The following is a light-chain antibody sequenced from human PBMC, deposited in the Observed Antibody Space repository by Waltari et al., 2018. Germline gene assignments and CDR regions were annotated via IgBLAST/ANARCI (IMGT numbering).Light chain of an antibody. J-gene: IGLJ3*02. V-gene: IGLV3-21*04. CDR1: NIGHKS. CDR3: QVWDSRSEHWV. CDR2: HDS. Sequence: SYVLTQPPSVSEAPGQTASITCGGDNIGHKSVHWYQQRHGQAPSLLIIHDSDRPSVIPDRFSCSNSGNTATLTISRVEAGDEADYYCQVWDSRSEHWVFGGGTKMTVV.